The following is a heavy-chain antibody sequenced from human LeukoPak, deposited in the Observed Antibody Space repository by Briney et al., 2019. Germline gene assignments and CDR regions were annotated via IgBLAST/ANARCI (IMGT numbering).Heavy chain of an antibody. CDR3: ASGLNAGASDI. J-gene: IGHJ3*02. V-gene: IGHV4-34*01. CDR1: GGSFSGYY. CDR2: INHSGST. D-gene: IGHD2-8*01. Sequence: SETLSLTCAVYGGSFSGYYWSWIRQPPGKGLEWIGEINHSGSTNYNPSLKTRVIISLDTSKNQFSLRLSSVTVADTAVYYCASGLNAGASDIWGQGTMVTVSS.